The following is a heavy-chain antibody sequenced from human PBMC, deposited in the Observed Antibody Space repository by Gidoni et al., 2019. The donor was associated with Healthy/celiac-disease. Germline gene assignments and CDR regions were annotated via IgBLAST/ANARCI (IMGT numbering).Heavy chain of an antibody. CDR2: ISSSSSYI. Sequence: EVQLVESGGGLVKPGGSLRLSCAASGLTFSSHSMNWVRQAPGKGLEWVSSISSSSSYIYYADSVKGRFTISRDNAKNSLYLQMNSLRAEDTAVYYCARRDCSGGSCYSWAIDYWGQGTLVTVSS. CDR1: GLTFSSHS. CDR3: ARRDCSGGSCYSWAIDY. D-gene: IGHD2-15*01. J-gene: IGHJ4*02. V-gene: IGHV3-21*01.